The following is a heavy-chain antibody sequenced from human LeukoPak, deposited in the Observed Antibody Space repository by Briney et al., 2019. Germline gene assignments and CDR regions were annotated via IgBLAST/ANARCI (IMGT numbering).Heavy chain of an antibody. D-gene: IGHD1-26*01. CDR1: GGSISGYY. V-gene: IGHV4-4*07. J-gene: IGHJ4*02. Sequence: SETLSLTCTISGGSISGYYWSWIRQPAGKGLEWIGRIYPSGTTHYNPSLKSRVTISSDSSKSQFSLNLNSVTAADTAVYFCARTSATGATYFDYWGQGTLVTVSS. CDR3: ARTSATGATYFDY. CDR2: IYPSGTT.